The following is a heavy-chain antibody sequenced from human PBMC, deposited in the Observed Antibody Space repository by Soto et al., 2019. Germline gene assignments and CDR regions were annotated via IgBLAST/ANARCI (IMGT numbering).Heavy chain of an antibody. CDR1: GYKFTTFW. D-gene: IGHD2-15*01. Sequence: PXDSLTISRKASGYKFTTFWLNLVRQTPGKGLEWLGRIDPTDSFTNYSPPFEGHVTISVDRSISTAYLHWNSLQASDTAIYYCARPASGGSRDAFDVWGQGTTVTVSS. CDR2: IDPTDSFT. J-gene: IGHJ3*01. V-gene: IGHV5-10-1*01. CDR3: ARPASGGSRDAFDV.